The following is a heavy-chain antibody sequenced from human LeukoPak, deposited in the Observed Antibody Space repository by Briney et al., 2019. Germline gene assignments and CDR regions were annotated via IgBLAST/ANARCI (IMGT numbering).Heavy chain of an antibody. CDR2: VNSDGSST. Sequence: GGSLRLSCAASGFTFSSNWMHWVRHAPGKGLVWVSRVNSDGSSTEYADSVKGRFTISRNNARNTLYLQMNSLRAEDTAVYYCAREGVVPATPSDYWGQGTLVTVSS. CDR3: AREGVVPATPSDY. V-gene: IGHV3-74*01. D-gene: IGHD2-2*01. J-gene: IGHJ4*02. CDR1: GFTFSSNW.